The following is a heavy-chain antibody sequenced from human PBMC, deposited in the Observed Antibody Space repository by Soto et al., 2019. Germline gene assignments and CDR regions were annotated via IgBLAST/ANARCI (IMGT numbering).Heavy chain of an antibody. J-gene: IGHJ5*02. V-gene: IGHV3-30-3*01. D-gene: IGHD3-16*01. CDR1: GFTFNSYP. Sequence: GGSLRLSCAASGFTFNSYPMHWVRQAPGKGLEWVGVISYDGSNKYYADSVKGRFTISRDNSRNTLYLQMDNLRTEDTAVYYSSCLPEGPRGGAAVYLAPGGQGTRVTVSS. CDR3: SCLPEGPRGGAAVYLAP. CDR2: ISYDGSNK.